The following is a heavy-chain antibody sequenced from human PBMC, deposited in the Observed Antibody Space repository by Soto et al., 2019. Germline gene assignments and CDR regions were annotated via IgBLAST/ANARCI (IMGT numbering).Heavy chain of an antibody. CDR2: IYYSGST. V-gene: IGHV4-31*01. D-gene: IGHD2-2*01. CDR1: GGSISSGGYY. CDR3: ARGRSSTSPYPIGY. Sequence: QVQLQESGPGLVKPSQTLSLTCTVSGGSISSGGYYWSWLRQHPGKGLEWIGYIYYSGSTYYNPSLKSPVTISVDTSKNQFSLKLSSVTAADTAVYYCARGRSSTSPYPIGYWGQGTLVTVSS. J-gene: IGHJ4*02.